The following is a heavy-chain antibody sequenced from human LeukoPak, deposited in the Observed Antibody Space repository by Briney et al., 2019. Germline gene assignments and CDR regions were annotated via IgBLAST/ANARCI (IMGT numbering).Heavy chain of an antibody. Sequence: GESLKISCKGSGYSFPNYWIGWVRQMSGKGLEWMGIIYPGDSDTRYSPSFQGQVTISVDKSINTAYLQWTSLKASDTATYYCARHPIGGASWSHFDIWGQGTMVAVSS. D-gene: IGHD3-16*01. CDR3: ARHPIGGASWSHFDI. J-gene: IGHJ3*02. CDR2: IYPGDSDT. V-gene: IGHV5-51*01. CDR1: GYSFPNYW.